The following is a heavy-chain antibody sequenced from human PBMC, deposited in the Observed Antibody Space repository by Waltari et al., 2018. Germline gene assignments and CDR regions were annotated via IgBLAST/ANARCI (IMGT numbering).Heavy chain of an antibody. J-gene: IGHJ4*02. Sequence: QVQLVQSGAEVKKPGASVKVSCKASGYNFTGYYIHWLRQAPGQGLEWMGWIDPESGDTNYTQTFQGRVTMTRDTSVSTAYVELSGLRSDDTAVYFCARGPDFWTLYYMQPFDYWGQGTLVTVSS. CDR1: GYNFTGYY. CDR3: ARGPDFWTLYYMQPFDY. V-gene: IGHV1-2*02. CDR2: IDPESGDT. D-gene: IGHD3-3*01.